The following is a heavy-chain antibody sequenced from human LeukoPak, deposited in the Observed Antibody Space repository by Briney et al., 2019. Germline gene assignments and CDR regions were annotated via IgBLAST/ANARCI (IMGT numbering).Heavy chain of an antibody. CDR3: AKDIRGIAAAGTGDY. V-gene: IGHV3-43*02. CDR2: ISGDGGST. D-gene: IGHD6-13*01. CDR1: GFTFDDYA. Sequence: TGGSLRLSCAASGFTFDDYAMHWVRQAPGKGLEWVSLISGDGGSTYYADSVKGRFTISRDNSKDSLYLQMNSLRTEDTALYYCAKDIRGIAAAGTGDYWGQGTLVTVSS. J-gene: IGHJ4*02.